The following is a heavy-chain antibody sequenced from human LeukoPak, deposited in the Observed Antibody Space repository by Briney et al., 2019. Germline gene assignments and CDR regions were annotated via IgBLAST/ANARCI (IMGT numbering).Heavy chain of an antibody. V-gene: IGHV1-8*01. D-gene: IGHD1-26*01. CDR1: GYTCTSYD. J-gene: IGHJ3*02. CDR3: ASHSGSYFYAFDI. Sequence: ASVKVSCKASGYTCTSYDINWVRQATGQGLEGMGWMNPNSGNTGYAQKFQGRVTMTRNTSISTAYMELSSLRSEDTAVYYCASHSGSYFYAFDIWGQGTMVTVSS. CDR2: MNPNSGNT.